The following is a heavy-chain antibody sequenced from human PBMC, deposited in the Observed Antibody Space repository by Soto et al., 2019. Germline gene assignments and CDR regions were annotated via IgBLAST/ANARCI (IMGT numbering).Heavy chain of an antibody. Sequence: SETLSLPCTVSGGSVTTYYWSWIRQPPGKGLEWIGYVYNTGTTKYNPSLKSRVTISVDTSKTQSSLKLTSVTTADTAVYYCTRGSSSGWFAYWGQGTPVTVSS. V-gene: IGHV4-59*02. J-gene: IGHJ5*01. CDR3: TRGSSSGWFAY. CDR2: VYNTGTT. CDR1: GGSVTTYY. D-gene: IGHD6-19*01.